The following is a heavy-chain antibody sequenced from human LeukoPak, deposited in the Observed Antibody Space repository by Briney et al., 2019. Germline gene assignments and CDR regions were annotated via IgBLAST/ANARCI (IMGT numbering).Heavy chain of an antibody. CDR3: ARVDRGDV. Sequence: KPSETLSLTCTVSGGSISSSSYYWSWIRQPPGKGLEWIGEINHSGSTNYNPSLKSRVTISVDTSKNQFSLKLSSVTAADTAVYYCARVDRGDVWGKGTTVTVSS. V-gene: IGHV4-39*07. CDR2: INHSGST. D-gene: IGHD3-10*01. CDR1: GGSISSSSYY. J-gene: IGHJ6*03.